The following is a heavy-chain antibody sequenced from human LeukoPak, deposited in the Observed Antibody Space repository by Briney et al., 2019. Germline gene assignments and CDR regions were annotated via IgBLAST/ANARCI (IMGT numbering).Heavy chain of an antibody. CDR3: AKLWGWRTHIDS. V-gene: IGHV3-66*02. CDR2: IYAGGST. D-gene: IGHD3-3*01. J-gene: IGHJ4*02. Sequence: GGSLRLSCTASGLFVSDSYMTWVRQAPGKGLEWVSIIYAGGSTYYTDSVKGRFTISRDNSNNTVYLQMNSLKIEDTAVYYCAKLWGWRTHIDSWGQGTVVIVSS. CDR1: GLFVSDSY.